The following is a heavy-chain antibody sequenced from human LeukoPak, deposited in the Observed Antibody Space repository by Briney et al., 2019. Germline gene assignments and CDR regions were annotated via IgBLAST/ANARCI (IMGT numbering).Heavy chain of an antibody. Sequence: PSETLSLTCAVYGGSFSGYYWSWIRQPPGKGLEWIGYIYYSGSTNYNPSLKSRVTISVDTSKNQFSLKLSSVTAADTAVYYCASTPTYSGSYLFDPWGQGTLVTVSS. CDR2: IYYSGST. CDR1: GGSFSGYY. J-gene: IGHJ5*02. D-gene: IGHD1-26*01. CDR3: ASTPTYSGSYLFDP. V-gene: IGHV4-59*01.